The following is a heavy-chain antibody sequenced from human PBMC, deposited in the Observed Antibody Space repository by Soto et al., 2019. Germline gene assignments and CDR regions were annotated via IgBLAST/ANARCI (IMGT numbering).Heavy chain of an antibody. CDR3: ARDPLSSAWYFGYFDL. V-gene: IGHV3-11*01. J-gene: IGHJ4*02. Sequence: GGSLRLSCVASGFIFSDYYMCWIRQAPGKGLEWVSCISSSVNALYYADSVKGRFTISRGSANNSLFLQMNSLRAEDTAVYYCARDPLSSAWYFGYFDLWGQGALVTVSS. CDR2: ISSSVNAL. CDR1: GFIFSDYY. D-gene: IGHD6-19*01.